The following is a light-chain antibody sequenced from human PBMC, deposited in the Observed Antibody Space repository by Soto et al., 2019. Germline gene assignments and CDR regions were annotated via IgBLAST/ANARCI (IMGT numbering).Light chain of an antibody. CDR1: QSVRNSY. CDR2: GAS. J-gene: IGKJ4*01. V-gene: IGKV3-20*01. Sequence: IFLTQAPGTLSLSPVERAALACMGSQSVRNSYLGWYQQKPGRAPRLLIYGASSRATGIPDRFSGSGSGTDFTLTISRLEPEDFAVYYCQQYDRSPLTFGGGTKVDIK. CDR3: QQYDRSPLT.